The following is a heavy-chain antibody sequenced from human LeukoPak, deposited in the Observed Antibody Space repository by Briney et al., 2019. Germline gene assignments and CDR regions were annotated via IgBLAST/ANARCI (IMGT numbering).Heavy chain of an antibody. Sequence: GGSLRLSCAASGFTFSNYAMSWVRQAPGKGLEGVSFITSSSRTIYYADSVKGRFTISRDNAKKSLYLQMNSLRVEDTAIYYCVRDNGDPWGQGTLVTVSS. D-gene: IGHD4-17*01. CDR1: GFTFSNYA. J-gene: IGHJ5*02. CDR2: ITSSSRTI. CDR3: VRDNGDP. V-gene: IGHV3-48*01.